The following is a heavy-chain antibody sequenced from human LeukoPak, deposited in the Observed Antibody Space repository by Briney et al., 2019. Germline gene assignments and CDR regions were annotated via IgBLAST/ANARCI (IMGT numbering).Heavy chain of an antibody. CDR3: ASRGGPHDY. V-gene: IGHV4-34*01. Sequence: SETLSLTCTVFGASISGYYWSWIRQPPGKGLEWIGEINHSGSTNYNPSLESRVTISVDTSKKQLSLKLSSVTAADTAVYYCASRGGPHDYWGQGTLVTVSS. CDR2: INHSGST. D-gene: IGHD3-16*01. J-gene: IGHJ4*02. CDR1: GASISGYY.